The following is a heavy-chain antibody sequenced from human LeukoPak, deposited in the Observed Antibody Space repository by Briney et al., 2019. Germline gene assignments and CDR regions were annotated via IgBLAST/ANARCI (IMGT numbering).Heavy chain of an antibody. CDR1: GFTFSSYG. V-gene: IGHV3-30*03. CDR3: ASDTGYSSSWSFDY. Sequence: GGSLRLSCAASGFTFSSYGMHWVRQAPGKGLEGVAVISYDGSNKYYADSVKGRFTISRDNSKNTLYLQMNSLRAEDTAVYYCASDTGYSSSWSFDYWGQGTLVTVSS. CDR2: ISYDGSNK. D-gene: IGHD6-13*01. J-gene: IGHJ4*02.